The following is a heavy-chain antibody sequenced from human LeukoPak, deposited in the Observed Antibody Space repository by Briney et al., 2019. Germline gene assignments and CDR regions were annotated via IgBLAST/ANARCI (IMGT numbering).Heavy chain of an antibody. D-gene: IGHD3-10*01. Sequence: SQTLSLTCAISGVSVSSYSAGWNWIRQSPSRGLEWLGRTYYRSKWYIDYATSVKSRITINADTSKNQFSLQLNSVTPEDTAVYYCVGGGLVRCVTHWFDPWGQGTLVTVSS. CDR3: VGGGLVRCVTHWFDP. CDR2: TYYRSKWYI. CDR1: GVSVSSYSAG. V-gene: IGHV6-1*01. J-gene: IGHJ5*02.